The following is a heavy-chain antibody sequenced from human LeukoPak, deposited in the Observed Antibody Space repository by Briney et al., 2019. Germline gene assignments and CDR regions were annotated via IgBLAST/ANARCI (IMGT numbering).Heavy chain of an antibody. V-gene: IGHV3-21*04. CDR1: GFTFSSYS. CDR3: ARVPAMGWFDP. J-gene: IGHJ5*02. CDR2: ISGSSSYI. Sequence: GGSLRLSCAASGFTFSSYSMNWVRQAPGKGLEWVSSISGSSSYIYYADSVKGRFTISRDNAKNSLYLQMNSLRAEDTAVYYCARVPAMGWFDPWGQGTLVTVSS.